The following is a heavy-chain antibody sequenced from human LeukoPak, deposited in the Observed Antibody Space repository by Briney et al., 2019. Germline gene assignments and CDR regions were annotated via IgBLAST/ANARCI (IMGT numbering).Heavy chain of an antibody. Sequence: KPSQTLSLTCTVSGGSISGGSYDWYWIRQPAGKGLEWIGHIYTSGSSNYSPSLKSRVTISVDTSKNQFSLKLTSVTAADTAVYYCTKGRGIWGQGTLVTVSS. D-gene: IGHD3-10*01. J-gene: IGHJ4*02. V-gene: IGHV4-61*09. CDR3: TKGRGI. CDR1: GGSISGGSYD. CDR2: IYTSGSS.